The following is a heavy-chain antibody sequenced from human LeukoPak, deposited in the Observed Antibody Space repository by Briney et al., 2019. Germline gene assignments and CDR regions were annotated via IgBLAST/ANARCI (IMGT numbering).Heavy chain of an antibody. CDR3: ATHYGSGSSNYYYYLDV. V-gene: IGHV4-4*09. CDR1: GGSLSTYY. J-gene: IGHJ6*03. Sequence: SETLSLTCTVSGGSLSTYYWSWIRQPPGKGLEGIGSIYTSGSANCNPSLKSRFTLSVDTSNNHFSLKLTSVTAPDAAVYYCATHYGSGSSNYYYYLDVWGKGNTVTVSS. D-gene: IGHD3-10*01. CDR2: IYTSGSA.